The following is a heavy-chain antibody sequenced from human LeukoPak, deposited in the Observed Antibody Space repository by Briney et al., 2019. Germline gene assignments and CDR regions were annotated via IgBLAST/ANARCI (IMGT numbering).Heavy chain of an antibody. CDR1: GSSFTSYW. CDR3: FGGPRGYYFDY. CDR2: MYPGDSDT. D-gene: IGHD3-16*01. Sequence: GASLQISCKGSGSSFTSYWIGWVRPLPGKGLEWMGIMYPGDSDTRYSPSFQGQVTISADKSISTAYLQWSSLKASDTAMYYCFGGPRGYYFDYWGQGTLVTVSS. J-gene: IGHJ4*02. V-gene: IGHV5-51*01.